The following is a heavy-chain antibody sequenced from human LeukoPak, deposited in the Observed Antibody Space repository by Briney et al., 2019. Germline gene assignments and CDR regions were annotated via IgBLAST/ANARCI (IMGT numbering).Heavy chain of an antibody. V-gene: IGHV1-2*02. Sequence: GASVKVSCKASGYTFTGYYMQWVRQAPGQGLEGLGWNNPNSGGTSYAQKFQGRVTMTRDTSISTAYMELSRLRSDDTAVYYCARGSSGWSSFDYWGQGTLVTVSS. J-gene: IGHJ4*02. CDR2: NNPNSGGT. CDR1: GYTFTGYY. D-gene: IGHD6-19*01. CDR3: ARGSSGWSSFDY.